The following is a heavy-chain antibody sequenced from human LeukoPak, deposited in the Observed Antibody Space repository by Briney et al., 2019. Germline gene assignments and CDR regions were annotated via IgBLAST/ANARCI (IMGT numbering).Heavy chain of an antibody. CDR2: IDPDDSDT. V-gene: IGHV5-51*01. Sequence: GESLQISCNGSGYRFTNYWLGWVRPVPGKGLEWMGLIDPDDSDTRYSPSFQGQVTISADKSISTAYLHWSSLKASDTAMYYCAIGGDSTTSCYRCFDYWGQGTLVTVSS. CDR1: GYRFTNYW. CDR3: AIGGDSTTSCYRCFDY. D-gene: IGHD2-2*02. J-gene: IGHJ4*02.